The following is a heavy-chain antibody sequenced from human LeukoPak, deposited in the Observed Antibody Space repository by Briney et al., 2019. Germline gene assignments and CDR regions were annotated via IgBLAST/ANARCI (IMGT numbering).Heavy chain of an antibody. V-gene: IGHV3-30*04. J-gene: IGHJ4*02. CDR3: AKGSASAGTLDYFDY. CDR2: ISYDGSNK. CDR1: GFTFSSYA. Sequence: PGGSLRLSCAASGFTFSSYAMHWVRQAPGKGLEWVAVISYDGSNKYYADSVKGRFTISRDNSKNTLYLQMNSLRAEDTAVYYCAKGSASAGTLDYFDYWGQGTLVTVSS. D-gene: IGHD6-13*01.